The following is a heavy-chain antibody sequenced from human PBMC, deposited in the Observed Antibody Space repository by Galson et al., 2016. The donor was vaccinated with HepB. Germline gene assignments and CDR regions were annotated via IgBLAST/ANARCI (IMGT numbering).Heavy chain of an antibody. J-gene: IGHJ6*02. Sequence: QSGAEVKKPGETLTISCKGSGYSFNTYWIAWVRQMPGKGLEWMGIIYPGDSETKYSPSFQGQVTISADKSINTAYLQWSSLKASDTAIYYCARHLTYSNPWHRRGVVHYYYAMDVWGQGTTVTVSS. D-gene: IGHD2-15*01. CDR2: IYPGDSET. CDR3: ARHLTYSNPWHRRGVVHYYYAMDV. CDR1: GYSFNTYW. V-gene: IGHV5-51*01.